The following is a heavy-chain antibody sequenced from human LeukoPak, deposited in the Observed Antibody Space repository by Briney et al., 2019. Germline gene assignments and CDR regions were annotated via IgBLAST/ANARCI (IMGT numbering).Heavy chain of an antibody. CDR1: ELTFSIVW. CDR2: IKSKTDGGTT. Sequence: GGSLRLSCAASELTFSIVWMSWVRQAPGKGLEWLGRIKSKTDGGTTDYAAPVKGKFTISRDDSKNTLYLQMNSLKDEDTAVYYCGGDSLGDYGDYRCFDSWGQGTLVTVSS. CDR3: GGDSLGDYGDYRCFDS. V-gene: IGHV3-15*01. D-gene: IGHD4-17*01. J-gene: IGHJ4*02.